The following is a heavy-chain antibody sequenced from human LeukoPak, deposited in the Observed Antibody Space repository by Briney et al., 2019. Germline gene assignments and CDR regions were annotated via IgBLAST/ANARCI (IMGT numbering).Heavy chain of an antibody. V-gene: IGHV1-18*01. CDR3: ARERKVGYSGNNPGRWFDP. Sequence: ASVKVSCKASGYTFTSYGISGVRQAPGQGLEWMGWISAYNGTTNYAQKRQGRVTMTTDTSTSTAYMELRSLRSDDPAVYHCARERKVGYSGNNPGRWFDPWGPGTLVTVSS. J-gene: IGHJ5*02. D-gene: IGHD5-12*01. CDR2: ISAYNGTT. CDR1: GYTFTSYG.